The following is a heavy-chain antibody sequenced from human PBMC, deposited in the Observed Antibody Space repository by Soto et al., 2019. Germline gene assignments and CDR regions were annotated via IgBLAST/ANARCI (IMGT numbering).Heavy chain of an antibody. Sequence: QVQLVESGGGVVQPGRSLRLSCAASGFTFSSYSMHWVRQAPGKGLEWVAVISYDGSDKYYADSLKGRFTISRDNSKNTLYLQMNSLRAEDTAVYYCAKDPVVLMVYTIPYFDYWGQGTLVTVSS. J-gene: IGHJ4*02. D-gene: IGHD2-8*01. V-gene: IGHV3-30*18. CDR3: AKDPVVLMVYTIPYFDY. CDR1: GFTFSSYS. CDR2: ISYDGSDK.